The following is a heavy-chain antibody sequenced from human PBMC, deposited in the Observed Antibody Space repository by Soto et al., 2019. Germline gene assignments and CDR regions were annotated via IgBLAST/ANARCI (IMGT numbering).Heavy chain of an antibody. J-gene: IGHJ4*02. Sequence: QVQLQESGPGLVKPSQTLSLTCTVSGGSISSGGYYWSWIRQHPGKGLEWIGYIYYSGSTYYNPCFRSRVTISVDTSKNHFSLKRSSVTAADTAVYYCARVTRHYDSRGLEDYWGQGTLVTVSS. V-gene: IGHV4-31*03. CDR1: GGSISSGGYY. D-gene: IGHD3-22*01. CDR2: IYYSGST. CDR3: ARVTRHYDSRGLEDY.